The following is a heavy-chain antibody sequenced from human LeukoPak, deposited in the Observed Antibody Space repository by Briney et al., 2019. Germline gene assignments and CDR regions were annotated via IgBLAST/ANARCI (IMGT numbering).Heavy chain of an antibody. CDR2: IIPILGIA. CDR3: AGGDFRPPDYYFDY. CDR1: GGTFSSYA. D-gene: IGHD3-16*01. V-gene: IGHV1-69*04. J-gene: IGHJ4*02. Sequence: PVTVSCKASGGTFSSYAISWVRQAPGQGLDWMGRIIPILGIANYAQKFQGRVTITADKSTSTAYMELSSLRSEDTAVYYCAGGDFRPPDYYFDYWGQGTLVTVSS.